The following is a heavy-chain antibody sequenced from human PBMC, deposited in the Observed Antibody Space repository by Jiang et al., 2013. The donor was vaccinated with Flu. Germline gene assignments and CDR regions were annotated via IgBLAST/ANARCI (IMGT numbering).Heavy chain of an antibody. D-gene: IGHD3-10*01. J-gene: IGHJ3*02. CDR1: GGTFSSYT. Sequence: GAEVKKPGSSVKVSCKASGGTFSSYTISWVRQAPGQGLEWMGRIIPILGIANYAQKFQGRVTITADKSTSTAYMELSSLRSEDTAVYYCARGRDYYGSGSKAFDIWGQGTMVTVSS. V-gene: IGHV1-69*02. CDR2: IIPILGIA. CDR3: ARGRDYYGSGSKAFDI.